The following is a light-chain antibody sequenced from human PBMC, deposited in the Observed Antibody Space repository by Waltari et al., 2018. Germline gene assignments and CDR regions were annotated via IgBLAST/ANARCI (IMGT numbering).Light chain of an antibody. CDR1: SGHSSYT. CDR2: VNSDGSH. CDR3: QTWGTGIHVV. V-gene: IGLV4-69*01. Sequence: QLVLTQSPSASASLGASVTLTCTLSSGHSSYTIAWHQQQPGKGPRYLMKVNSDGSHSKGDGIPDRFSGSSSGAERYLTISSLQSEDEADYYCQTWGTGIHVVFGGGTKLTVL. J-gene: IGLJ2*01.